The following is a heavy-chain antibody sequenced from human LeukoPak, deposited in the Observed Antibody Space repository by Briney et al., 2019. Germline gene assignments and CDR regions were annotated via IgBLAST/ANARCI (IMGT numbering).Heavy chain of an antibody. CDR3: ASSRNIVATTFDY. CDR2: IIPIFGTA. V-gene: IGHV1-69*05. D-gene: IGHD5-12*01. J-gene: IGHJ4*02. Sequence: ASVKVSCKASGGTFSSYAISWVRQAPGQGLEWMGRIIPIFGTANYAQRFQGRVTIITDESTSTAYMELSSLRSEDTAVYYCASSRNIVATTFDYWGQGTLVTVSS. CDR1: GGTFSSYA.